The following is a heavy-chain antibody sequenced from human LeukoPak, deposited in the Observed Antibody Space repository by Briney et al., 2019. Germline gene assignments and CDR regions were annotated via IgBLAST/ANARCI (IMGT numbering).Heavy chain of an antibody. V-gene: IGHV5-10-1*01. CDR1: GYTFYSYW. J-gene: IGHJ4*02. Sequence: GESLRISCKGSGYTFYSYWITWWRQVAGRGREGLGRIDPSDSHTNYSPSFQGHVTISADKSIATAYLQWNSLKASDTAIYYCARHLWSGNTWYPGYWGQGTLVTVSS. CDR3: ARHLWSGNTWYPGY. CDR2: IDPSDSHT. D-gene: IGHD3-3*02.